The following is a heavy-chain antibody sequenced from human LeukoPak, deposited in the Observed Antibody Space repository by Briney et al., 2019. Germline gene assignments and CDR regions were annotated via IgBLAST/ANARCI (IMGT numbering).Heavy chain of an antibody. CDR1: GGTFSSYA. CDR3: ARDNVDIVATITSYYYYGMDV. V-gene: IGHV1-69*04. J-gene: IGHJ6*02. CDR2: IIPILGIA. Sequence: SVKVSCKASGGTFSSYAISWVRQAPGQGLEWMGRIIPILGIANYAQKFQGRVTITADKSTSTAYMELSSLRSEDTAVYYCARDNVDIVATITSYYYYGMDVWGQGTTVTVSS. D-gene: IGHD5-12*01.